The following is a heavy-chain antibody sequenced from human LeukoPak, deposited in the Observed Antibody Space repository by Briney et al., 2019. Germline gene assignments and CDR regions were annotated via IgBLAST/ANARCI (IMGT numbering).Heavy chain of an antibody. CDR3: ARALLIGYSSSWEADKSFDY. V-gene: IGHV7-4-1*02. J-gene: IGHJ4*02. CDR1: GYTFTSYA. Sequence: GASVKVSCKASGYTFTSYAMNWVRQAPGQGLAWMGWINTNTGNPTYAQGFTGRFVFSLDTSVSTAYLQISSLKAEDTAVYYCARALLIGYSSSWEADKSFDYWGQGTLVTVSS. D-gene: IGHD6-13*01. CDR2: INTNTGNP.